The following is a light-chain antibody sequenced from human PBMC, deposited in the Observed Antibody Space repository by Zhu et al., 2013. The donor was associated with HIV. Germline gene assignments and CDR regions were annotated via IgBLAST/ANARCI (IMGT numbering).Light chain of an antibody. Sequence: DIQMTQSPSTLSASAGDRVTITCRASQIISSWLAWYQQKPGKAPKLLISKASSLESGVPSRFSGSGSGTEFTLTISNLQPDDFATYYCLQYSNDWTFGQGTKVEIK. J-gene: IGKJ1*01. CDR3: LQYSNDWT. V-gene: IGKV1-5*03. CDR2: KAS. CDR1: QIISSW.